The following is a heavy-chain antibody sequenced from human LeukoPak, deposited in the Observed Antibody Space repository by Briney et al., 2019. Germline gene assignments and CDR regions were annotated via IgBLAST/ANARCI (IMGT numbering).Heavy chain of an antibody. D-gene: IGHD3-10*01. J-gene: IGHJ4*02. CDR3: ARDRRFGELFFDY. Sequence: GSSVKVSSKASGGTFSSYAISWVRQAPGQGLEWMGRIIPILGIANYAQKFQGRVTITADKSTSTAYMELSSLRSEDTAVYYCARDRRFGELFFDYWGQGTLVTVSS. V-gene: IGHV1-69*04. CDR2: IIPILGIA. CDR1: GGTFSSYA.